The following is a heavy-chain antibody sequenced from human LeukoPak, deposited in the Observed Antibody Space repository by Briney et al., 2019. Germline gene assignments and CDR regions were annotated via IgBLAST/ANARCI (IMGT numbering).Heavy chain of an antibody. Sequence: SETLSLTCTVSDGSVSSGSYYWSWIRQPAGKGLEWIGHIYSSGSSNYNPSLKSRVTISVDTSKNQFSLKLSSVTAADTAVYYCARGGSNMYYYMDVWGKGTTVTVSS. D-gene: IGHD2-15*01. CDR2: IYSSGSS. CDR1: DGSVSSGSYY. CDR3: ARGGSNMYYYMDV. J-gene: IGHJ6*03. V-gene: IGHV4-61*10.